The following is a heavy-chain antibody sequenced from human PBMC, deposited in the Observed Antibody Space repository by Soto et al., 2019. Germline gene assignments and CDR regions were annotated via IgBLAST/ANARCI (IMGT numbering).Heavy chain of an antibody. CDR3: AKETYSCGLHHPYYSMDV. V-gene: IGHV3-23*01. D-gene: IGHD6-19*01. CDR1: GFTFSNYA. Sequence: PGGSLRLCCAASGFTFSNYAMSWVRQAPGKGLEWVSAISGSGGSTYYADSVKGRFTISRDNSKNTLYLQMNSLRAEDTAVYDYAKETYSCGLHHPYYSMDVSGSAPTVTLSS. CDR2: ISGSGGST. J-gene: IGHJ6*02.